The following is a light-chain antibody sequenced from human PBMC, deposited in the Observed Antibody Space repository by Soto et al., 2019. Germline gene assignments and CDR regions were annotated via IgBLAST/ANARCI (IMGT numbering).Light chain of an antibody. Sequence: EIVLTQSPRTMSLSPGERATLSCRASQSISNGHLAWHQQKPGQAPRLLIYDASTRATAIPDRLGGSGSENDFNVTIRRLEPEDFAGYYCQQFGWAIFTFGQGTKLEI. CDR3: QQFGWAIFT. CDR1: QSISNGH. J-gene: IGKJ2*01. CDR2: DAS. V-gene: IGKV3-20*01.